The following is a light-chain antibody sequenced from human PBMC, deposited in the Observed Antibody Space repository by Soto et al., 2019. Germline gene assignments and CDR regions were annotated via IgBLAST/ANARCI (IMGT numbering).Light chain of an antibody. J-gene: IGKJ4*01. CDR2: GAS. V-gene: IGKV3-20*01. CDR1: QSVSSSY. CDR3: QQYGSSQT. Sequence: EIVLTQSPGTLSLSPGERATLSCRASQSVSSSYLAWYQQKPGQAPRLLIYGASSRDTGIPDRFSGSGSGTDFTLTISRLEPEDFAVYYCQQYGSSQTFGGGTKVEIK.